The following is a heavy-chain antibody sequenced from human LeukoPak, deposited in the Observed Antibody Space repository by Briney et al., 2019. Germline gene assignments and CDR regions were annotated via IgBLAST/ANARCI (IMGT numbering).Heavy chain of an antibody. D-gene: IGHD3-22*01. CDR2: IYYSGST. J-gene: IGHJ4*02. CDR3: ARGRGDSSGYFDY. Sequence: SETLSLTCTVPGGSIRSSSYYWGWIRQPPGKGLEWIGYIYYSGSTYYNPSLKSRVTISVDTSKNQFSLKLSSVTAADTAVYYCARGRGDSSGYFDYWGQGTLVTVSS. CDR1: GGSIRSSSYY. V-gene: IGHV4-31*03.